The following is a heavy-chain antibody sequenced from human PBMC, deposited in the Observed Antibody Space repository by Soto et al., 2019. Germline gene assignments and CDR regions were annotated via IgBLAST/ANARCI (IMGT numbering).Heavy chain of an antibody. D-gene: IGHD3-3*01. J-gene: IGHJ6*02. CDR3: ARVIGYYDFWSGYSLSYYYYGMDV. CDR2: IKQDGSEK. CDR1: GFTFSSYW. Sequence: GGSLRLSCAASGFTFSSYWMSWVRQAPGKGLEWVANIKQDGSEKYYVDSVKGRFTISRDNAKNSLYLQMNSLRAVDTAVYYCARVIGYYDFWSGYSLSYYYYGMDVWGQGTTVTVSS. V-gene: IGHV3-7*05.